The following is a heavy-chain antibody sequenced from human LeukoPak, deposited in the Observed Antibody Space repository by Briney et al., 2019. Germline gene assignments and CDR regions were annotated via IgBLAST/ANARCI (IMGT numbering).Heavy chain of an antibody. D-gene: IGHD6-19*01. Sequence: PGGSLRLSCAASGFTFSSYSMNWVRQAPGKGLEWVSSISSSSSYIYYADSVKGRFTISRDNAKNSLYLQMNSLRAEDTAVYYCARGRSGWAPDDAFDIWGQGTMVTVSS. CDR3: ARGRSGWAPDDAFDI. CDR2: ISSSSSYI. J-gene: IGHJ3*02. V-gene: IGHV3-21*01. CDR1: GFTFSSYS.